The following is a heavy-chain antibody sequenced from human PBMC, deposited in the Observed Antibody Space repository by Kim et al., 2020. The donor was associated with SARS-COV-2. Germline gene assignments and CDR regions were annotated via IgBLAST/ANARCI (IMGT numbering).Heavy chain of an antibody. CDR2: ISYDGSTK. Sequence: GGSLRLSCAASGFTFSSYGMHWVRQAPGKGLEWVAVISYDGSTKYYADSVKGRFTISRDNSKNTLYLQMNSLRAEDTAVYYCAKERDGGNSGYWGQGTLVTVSA. J-gene: IGHJ4*02. CDR3: AKERDGGNSGY. V-gene: IGHV3-30*18. CDR1: GFTFSSYG. D-gene: IGHD2-21*02.